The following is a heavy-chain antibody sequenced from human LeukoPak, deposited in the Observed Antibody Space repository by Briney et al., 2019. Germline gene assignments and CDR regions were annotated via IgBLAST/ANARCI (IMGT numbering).Heavy chain of an antibody. CDR3: ARVGPLWFGELFTPLPYYYYGMDV. CDR2: ISSSSSTI. D-gene: IGHD3-10*01. V-gene: IGHV3-48*02. J-gene: IGHJ6*02. CDR1: GFTFSSYS. Sequence: PGGSLRLSCEASGFTFSSYSMNWVRQAPGKGLEWVSYISSSSSTIYYADSVKGRFTISRDNAKNSLYLQMNSLRDEDTAVYYCARVGPLWFGELFTPLPYYYYGMDVWGQGTTVTVSS.